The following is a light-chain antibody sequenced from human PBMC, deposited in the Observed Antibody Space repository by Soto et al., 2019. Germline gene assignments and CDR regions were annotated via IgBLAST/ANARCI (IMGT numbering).Light chain of an antibody. CDR1: SSDVGGYDY. CDR2: EVS. CDR3: DSFTSSRAYV. J-gene: IGLJ1*01. Sequence: QSVLTQPASVSGSPGQSITISCTGTSSDVGGYDYVSWYQQQSGKAPKLIIYEVSSRPSGVSNRFSGYKSGNTASLTISGLQADDEADYYCDSFTSSRAYVFGVGTKVTVL. V-gene: IGLV2-14*01.